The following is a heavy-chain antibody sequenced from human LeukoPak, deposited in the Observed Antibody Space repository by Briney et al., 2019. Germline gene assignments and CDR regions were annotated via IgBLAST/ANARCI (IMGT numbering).Heavy chain of an antibody. CDR1: RGFVHSYY. J-gene: IGHJ4*02. CDR3: ARDYGGDFDY. D-gene: IGHD4-17*01. Sequence: PSEAVSLTCLFCRGFVHSYYWGGIRQPPCRGLEWLGYIYYSGSTNYNPSLKSRVTISVDTFRNQFSLKLSSVTAADTAVYYWARDYGGDFDYWGQGTLVTVSS. V-gene: IGHV4-59*02. CDR2: IYYSGST.